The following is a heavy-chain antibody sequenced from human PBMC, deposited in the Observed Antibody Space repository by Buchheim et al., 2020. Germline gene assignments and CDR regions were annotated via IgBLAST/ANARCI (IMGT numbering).Heavy chain of an antibody. Sequence: QIQLVESGGGVVQSGRSLRLSCAASGFTFSSHGMHWVRQAPGKGQEWVALIIFDGSKTYYGDSVKGRFTISRDNSKNTVYLQMNSLRVEDTAVYYCAKDPYSGSGPPDYWGQGTL. CDR3: AKDPYSGSGPPDY. V-gene: IGHV3-30*18. D-gene: IGHD1-26*01. CDR1: GFTFSSHG. CDR2: IIFDGSKT. J-gene: IGHJ4*02.